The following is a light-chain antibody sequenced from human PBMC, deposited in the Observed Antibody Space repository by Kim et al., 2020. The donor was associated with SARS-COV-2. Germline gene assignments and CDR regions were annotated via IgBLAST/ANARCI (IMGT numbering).Light chain of an antibody. Sequence: VSPGERATLSCRASQSVNSNLAWYRQKSGQAPTLLIYGASTRAAGIPARFSGGGSGTEFTLTISSLQSEDFAVYYCQQYINWPLVSFGGGTKLEIK. CDR2: GAS. CDR3: QQYINWPLVS. V-gene: IGKV3-15*01. J-gene: IGKJ4*01. CDR1: QSVNSN.